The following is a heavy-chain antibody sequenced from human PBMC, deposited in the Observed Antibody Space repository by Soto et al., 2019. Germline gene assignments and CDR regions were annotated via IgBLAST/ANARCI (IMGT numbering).Heavy chain of an antibody. J-gene: IGHJ6*03. CDR2: ISSGSSM. V-gene: IGHV3-11*01. Sequence: GGSLRLSCAASGFTFSDHYMSWIRQAPGKGLEWVSYISSGSSMYYADSVKGRFTISRDNTKNSLYLQMNSLRAEDTAVYYCARDYSNFGGNYYYMDVWGQGTTVTVSS. CDR1: GFTFSDHY. D-gene: IGHD4-4*01. CDR3: ARDYSNFGGNYYYMDV.